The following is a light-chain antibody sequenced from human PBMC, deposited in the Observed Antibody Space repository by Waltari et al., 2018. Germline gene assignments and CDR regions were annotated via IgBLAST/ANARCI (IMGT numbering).Light chain of an antibody. Sequence: QSALTQPASVSGSPGQSIPISCTGTSRDVGGFNYVSWYQQHPGKAPKLMMYDVSNRPSGVSNRFSGSKSGNTASLTISGLQAEDEADYYCSSYTSSSTLVFGGGTKLTVL. CDR2: DVS. V-gene: IGLV2-14*01. CDR1: SRDVGGFNY. CDR3: SSYTSSSTLV. J-gene: IGLJ2*01.